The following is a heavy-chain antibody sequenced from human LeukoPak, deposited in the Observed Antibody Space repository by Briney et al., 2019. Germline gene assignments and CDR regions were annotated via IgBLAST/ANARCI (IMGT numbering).Heavy chain of an antibody. CDR2: INAGNGNT. Sequence: GASVTLSCKASGGTFISYAISWVRQAPGQRLEWMGWINAGNGNTKYSQKFQGRVTITRDTSASTAYMELSSLRSEDTAVYYCASEGGPVVLRYFDWSQEVFSYWGQGTLVTVSS. V-gene: IGHV1-3*01. J-gene: IGHJ4*02. D-gene: IGHD3-9*01. CDR3: ASEGGPVVLRYFDWSQEVFSY. CDR1: GGTFISYA.